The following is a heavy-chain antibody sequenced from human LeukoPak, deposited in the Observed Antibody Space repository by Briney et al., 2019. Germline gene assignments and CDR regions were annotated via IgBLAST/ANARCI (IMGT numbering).Heavy chain of an antibody. V-gene: IGHV1-69*05. D-gene: IGHD6-13*01. CDR1: GGTFSSYA. CDR2: IIPIFGTA. J-gene: IGHJ4*02. CDR3: ARDRVDSSWYYDY. Sequence: EASVKVSCKASGGTFSSYAISWVRQAPGQGLEWMGGIIPIFGTANYAQKFQGRVTMTTDTSTSTAYMELRSLRSDDTAVYYCARDRVDSSWYYDYWGQGTLVTVSS.